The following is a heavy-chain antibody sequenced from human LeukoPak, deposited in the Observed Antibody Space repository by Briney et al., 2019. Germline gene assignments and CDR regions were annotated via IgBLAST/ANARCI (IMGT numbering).Heavy chain of an antibody. CDR2: ISAYNGNT. V-gene: IGHV1-18*01. J-gene: IGHJ4*02. CDR3: AGGIASTGRYYFDY. Sequence: ASVKVSCKASGGTFSSYAITWVRQAPGQGLEWMGWISAYNGNTNYAQNFQGRVTMTTDTSTSTAYMELRSLRSDDTAVYYCAGGIASTGRYYFDYWGQGTLVTVSS. D-gene: IGHD6-13*01. CDR1: GGTFSSYA.